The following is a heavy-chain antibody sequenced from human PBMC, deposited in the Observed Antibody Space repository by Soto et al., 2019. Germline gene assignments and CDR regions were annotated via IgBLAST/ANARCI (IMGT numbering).Heavy chain of an antibody. Sequence: GGSLRLSCAASGFTFSSYGMHWVRQAPGKGLEWVAVIWYDGSNKYYADSVKGRFTISRDNSKNTLYLQMNSLRAEDTAVYYCAITGAADYFDYWGQGTLVTVSS. CDR3: AITGAADYFDY. D-gene: IGHD7-27*01. CDR2: IWYDGSNK. CDR1: GFTFSSYG. J-gene: IGHJ4*02. V-gene: IGHV3-33*01.